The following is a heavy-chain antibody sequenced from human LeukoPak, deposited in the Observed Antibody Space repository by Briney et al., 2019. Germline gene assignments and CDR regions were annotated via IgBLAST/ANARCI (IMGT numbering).Heavy chain of an antibody. Sequence: GASVKVSCKASGYTFSNYGVSWVRQAPGRGLEWMGWVSTSDGKTGFAQNLQGRLTMSTDTSASIAYMELRSLRSDDTAVYYCVRSEYDTSGYHSRHFDSWGQGTLVTVSS. CDR3: VRSEYDTSGYHSRHFDS. D-gene: IGHD3-22*01. CDR2: VSTSDGKT. V-gene: IGHV1-18*01. J-gene: IGHJ4*02. CDR1: GYTFSNYG.